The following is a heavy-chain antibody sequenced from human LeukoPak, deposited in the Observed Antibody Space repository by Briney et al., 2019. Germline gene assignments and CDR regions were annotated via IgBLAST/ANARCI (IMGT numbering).Heavy chain of an antibody. J-gene: IGHJ4*02. D-gene: IGHD3/OR15-3a*01. CDR1: GASISNYY. V-gene: IGHV4-4*07. Sequence: SETLSLTCTVSGASISNYYWTWIRQPAGKGLEWIGRIHSSGTSYYNSSLRSRVTMSIDTSQNQFSLKLTAVTAADTAVYYCARQTGSGLFILPGGQGTLVTVSS. CDR3: ARQTGSGLFILP. CDR2: IHSSGTS.